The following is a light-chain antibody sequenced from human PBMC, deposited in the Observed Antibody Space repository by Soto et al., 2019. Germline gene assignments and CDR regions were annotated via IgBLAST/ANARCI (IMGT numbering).Light chain of an antibody. CDR1: QSLNND. V-gene: IGKV1-5*01. J-gene: IGKJ5*01. CDR2: DAS. Sequence: DIQMTQSPSTLSASVGDRVIITCRASQSLNNDLAWYQQQPGKAPNLLIYDASTLERGVPSRFSGTGSGTEFTLAINSLQPEDVAKYDCGQDHRSSITFGQGTRLEMK. CDR3: GQDHRSSIT.